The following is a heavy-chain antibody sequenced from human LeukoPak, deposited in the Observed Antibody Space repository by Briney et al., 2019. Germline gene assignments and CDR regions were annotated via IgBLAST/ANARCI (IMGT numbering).Heavy chain of an antibody. J-gene: IGHJ4*02. D-gene: IGHD3-16*01. V-gene: IGHV3-21*01. CDR1: GFTFSSYS. CDR3: ARVGYDYVWGSAYFDY. Sequence: PGGSLRLSCAASGFTFSSYSMNWVRQAPGKGLEWVSSISSSSSYIYYADSVKGRFTISRDNAKNSLYLQMNSLRAEDTAAYYCARVGYDYVWGSAYFDYWGQGTLVTVSS. CDR2: ISSSSSYI.